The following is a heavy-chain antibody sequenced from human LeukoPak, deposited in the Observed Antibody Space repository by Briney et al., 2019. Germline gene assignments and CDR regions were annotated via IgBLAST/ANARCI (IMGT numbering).Heavy chain of an antibody. J-gene: IGHJ4*02. CDR3: ARGPGSGPGY. CDR1: GFTFSSYS. Sequence: GGSLRLSCAASGFTFSSYSMNWVRQAPGKGLEWVSSISSSSSYIYYADSVKGRFTISRDNAKNSLYLQMNSLGAEDTAVYYYARGPGSGPGYWGQGTLVTVSS. CDR2: ISSSSSYI. D-gene: IGHD2-15*01. V-gene: IGHV3-21*01.